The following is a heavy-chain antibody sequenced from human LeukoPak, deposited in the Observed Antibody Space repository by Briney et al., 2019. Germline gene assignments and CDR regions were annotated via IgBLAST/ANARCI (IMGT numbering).Heavy chain of an antibody. CDR1: GDSMISTNW. CDR2: IYHTGST. D-gene: IGHD3-22*01. Sequence: PSGTLSLTCAVPGDSMISTNWWSWVRQPPGKGLELIGEIYHTGSTNYNPSLQSRVTISIDKSKNQFSLRLSSVTAADTAVYYCARGITMIVVAPGYWGQGTLVTVSS. CDR3: ARGITMIVVAPGY. J-gene: IGHJ4*02. V-gene: IGHV4-4*02.